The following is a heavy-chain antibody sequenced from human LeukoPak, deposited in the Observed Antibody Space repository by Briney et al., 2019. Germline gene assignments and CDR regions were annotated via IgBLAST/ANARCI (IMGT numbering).Heavy chain of an antibody. D-gene: IGHD3-10*01. CDR2: IRYDGSNK. V-gene: IGHV3-30*02. Sequence: PGGSLRLSCAASGFTFSSYGMHWVRQAPGKGLEWVAFIRYDGSNKYYADSVKGRFTISRDNSKNTLYLQMNSLRAEDTAVYYCARDLAIWSGEFGPWGQGTLVTVSS. CDR3: ARDLAIWSGEFGP. J-gene: IGHJ5*02. CDR1: GFTFSSYG.